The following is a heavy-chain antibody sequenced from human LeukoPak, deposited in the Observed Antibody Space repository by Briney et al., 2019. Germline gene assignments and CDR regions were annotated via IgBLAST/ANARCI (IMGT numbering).Heavy chain of an antibody. CDR2: IYHSGST. CDR1: GYSISSGYY. CDR3: ARTDYYDSSGGLPGYFDY. Sequence: SETLSLTCAVSGYSISSGYYWGWIRQPPGKGLELIGSIYHSGSTYYNPSLKSRVTISVDTSKNQFSLKLSSVTAADTAVYYCARTDYYDSSGGLPGYFDYWGQGTLVTVSS. V-gene: IGHV4-38-2*01. D-gene: IGHD3-22*01. J-gene: IGHJ4*02.